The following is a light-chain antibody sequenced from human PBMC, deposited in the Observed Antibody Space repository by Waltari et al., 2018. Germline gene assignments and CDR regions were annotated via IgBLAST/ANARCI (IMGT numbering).Light chain of an antibody. CDR3: QQSYSTPRT. J-gene: IGKJ4*02. CDR1: QRISSY. CDR2: AAS. Sequence: DIQMTQSPSSLSASVGARVTITCRASQRISSYLNWYQQKPGKAPKLLIYAASSLQSGVPSRCSGSVSGTDVTLTISSLQPEDFATYDCQQSYSTPRTFGGGTKVEIK. V-gene: IGKV1-39*01.